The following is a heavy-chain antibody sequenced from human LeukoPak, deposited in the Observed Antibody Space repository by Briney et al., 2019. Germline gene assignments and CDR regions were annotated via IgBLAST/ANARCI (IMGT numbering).Heavy chain of an antibody. V-gene: IGHV3-30-3*01. CDR2: ISYDGSNK. Sequence: PGGSLRLSCAASGFTFSSYAMHWVRQAPGKGLEWVAVISYDGSNKYYVDSVKGRFTISRDNSKNTLYLQMNSLRAEDTAKYYCTKDYCGKFRSAVWGQGTTVTVSS. CDR3: TKDYCGKFRSAV. CDR1: GFTFSSYA. J-gene: IGHJ6*02. D-gene: IGHD1-14*01.